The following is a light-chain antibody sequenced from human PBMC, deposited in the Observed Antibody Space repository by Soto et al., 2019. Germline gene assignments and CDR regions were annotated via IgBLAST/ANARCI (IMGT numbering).Light chain of an antibody. Sequence: QSALTQPRSVSGSPGQSVTISCTGTSIDVGGYNYVSWYQQHPGKAPKLMIYDVSKRPSGVPDRFSGSKSGNTASLTISGFQAEDEADYYCCSYAGSYTWVFGGGTKVTVL. J-gene: IGLJ3*02. V-gene: IGLV2-11*01. CDR2: DVS. CDR3: CSYAGSYTWV. CDR1: SIDVGGYNY.